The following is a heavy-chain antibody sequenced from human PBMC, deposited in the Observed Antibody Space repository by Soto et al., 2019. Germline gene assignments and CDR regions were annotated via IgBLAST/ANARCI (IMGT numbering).Heavy chain of an antibody. CDR2: IYHSGST. CDR1: GYSISSGYY. Sequence: SETLSLTCAVSGYSISSGYYWGWIRQPPGKGLEWIGSIYHSGSTYYNPSLKSRVTISVDTSKNQFSLKLSSVTAADTAVYYCARGGRFLEWFTYYYYHYGMDVWGQGTTVTVSS. CDR3: ARGGRFLEWFTYYYYHYGMDV. V-gene: IGHV4-38-2*01. D-gene: IGHD3-3*01. J-gene: IGHJ6*02.